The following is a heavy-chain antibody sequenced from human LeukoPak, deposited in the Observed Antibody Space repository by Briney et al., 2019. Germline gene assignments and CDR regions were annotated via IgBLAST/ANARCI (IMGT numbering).Heavy chain of an antibody. CDR3: AKASSSWFDYYYGMDV. CDR1: GFTFSSYA. J-gene: IGHJ6*02. V-gene: IGHV3-23*01. D-gene: IGHD6-13*01. CDR2: ISGSGGST. Sequence: GASLRLSCAASGFTFSSYAMSWVRQAPGKGLEWVSAISGSGGSTYYADSVKGRFTISRDNSKNTLYLQMNSLRAEDTAGYYCAKASSSWFDYYYGMDVWGQGTTVTVSS.